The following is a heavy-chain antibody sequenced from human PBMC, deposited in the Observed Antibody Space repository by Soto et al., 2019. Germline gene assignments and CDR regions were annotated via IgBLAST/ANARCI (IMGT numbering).Heavy chain of an antibody. CDR1: GFTFSSYG. Sequence: QVQLVESGGGVVQPGRSLRLSCAASGFTFSSYGMHWVRQAPGKGLEWVAVIWYDGSNKYYADSVKGRFTISRDNSKNARELQMNSLRAEDTAVYYCARGSHEDGYSSSWASSYYYCGMDVWGQGTTVTVSS. J-gene: IGHJ6*02. V-gene: IGHV3-33*01. CDR3: ARGSHEDGYSSSWASSYYYCGMDV. CDR2: IWYDGSNK. D-gene: IGHD6-13*01.